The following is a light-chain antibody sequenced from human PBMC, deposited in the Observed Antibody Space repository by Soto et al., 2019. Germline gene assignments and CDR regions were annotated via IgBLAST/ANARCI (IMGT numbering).Light chain of an antibody. V-gene: IGKV3-15*01. Sequence: EIVMTQSPATLSVSPGERATLSCRASQSVSSSLAWYQQKPGQAPRLLIYDTSTRATGIPARFSGSGSGTEFTLTISSLQSEFFAVYYCQHYNDWPLPFGGGTKLDIK. CDR2: DTS. J-gene: IGKJ4*01. CDR3: QHYNDWPLP. CDR1: QSVSSS.